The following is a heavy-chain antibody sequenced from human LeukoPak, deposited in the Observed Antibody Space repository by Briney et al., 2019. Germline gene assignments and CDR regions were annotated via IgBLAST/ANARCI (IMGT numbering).Heavy chain of an antibody. D-gene: IGHD6-13*01. J-gene: IGHJ4*02. Sequence: SETLSLTCTVSGGSISSSSYYRGWIRQPPGKGLEWIGSIYYSGSTYYNPSLKSRVTISVDTSKNQFSLKLSSVTAADTAVYYCARLRGSSTFDYWGQGTLVTVSS. CDR2: IYYSGST. CDR1: GGSISSSSYY. CDR3: ARLRGSSTFDY. V-gene: IGHV4-39*01.